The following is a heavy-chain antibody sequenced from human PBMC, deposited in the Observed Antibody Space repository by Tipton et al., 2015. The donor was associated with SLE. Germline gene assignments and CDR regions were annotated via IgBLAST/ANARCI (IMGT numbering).Heavy chain of an antibody. CDR1: GGSISSDGYY. D-gene: IGHD3-10*01. V-gene: IGHV4-31*03. J-gene: IGHJ4*02. CDR2: IYYSGST. Sequence: TLSLTYIVSGGSISSDGYYWSWIRQHPGKGLEWIGYIYYSGSTHYNPSLNGRVVISVDTSKNQFSLKLNSVTAADTAVYYCATLDASGSYPFDYWGQGTRVTVSS. CDR3: ATLDASGSYPFDY.